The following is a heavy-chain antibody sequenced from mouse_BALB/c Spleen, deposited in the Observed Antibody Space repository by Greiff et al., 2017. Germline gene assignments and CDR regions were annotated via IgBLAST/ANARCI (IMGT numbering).Heavy chain of an antibody. V-gene: IGHV1S137*01. J-gene: IGHJ4*01. CDR3: ARDGYYVRAMDY. CDR2: ISTYYGDA. Sequence: VQLQQSGAELVRPGVSVKISCKGSGYTFTDYAMHWVKQSHAKSLEWIGVISTYYGDASYNQKFKGKATMTVDKSSSTAYMELARLTSEDSAIYYCARDGYYVRAMDYWGQGTSVTVSS. CDR1: GYTFTDYA. D-gene: IGHD2-3*01.